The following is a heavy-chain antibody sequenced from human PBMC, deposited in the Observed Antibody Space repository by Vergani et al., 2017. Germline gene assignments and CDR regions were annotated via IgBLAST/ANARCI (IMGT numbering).Heavy chain of an antibody. CDR2: ISAYNGNT. V-gene: IGHV1-18*04. CDR1: GYTFTSYG. CDR3: ARDGGDYQYSGSWYLD. J-gene: IGHJ4*02. Sequence: QVQLVQSGAEVKKPGASVKVSCKASGYTFTSYGISWVRQAPGQGLEWMGWISAYNGNTTYAQKLQGRVTLTTDTSTGTAYRELRSLRSDDTAVYYCARDGGDYQYSGSWYLDWGQGTLVTVSS. D-gene: IGHD6-13*01.